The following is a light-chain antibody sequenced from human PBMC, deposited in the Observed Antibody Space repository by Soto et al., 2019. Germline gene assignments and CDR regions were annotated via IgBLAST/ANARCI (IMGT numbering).Light chain of an antibody. CDR3: CSCANIVL. Sequence: QSALTQPASVSGSPGQSITISCTGTSNDVVTYGLVSWYQQHPGKAPKLIIYEGNKRPSGVSNRFSGSKSDNTASLTISGLQAEDDADYYCCSCANIVLFGGGTKLTVL. V-gene: IGLV2-23*01. J-gene: IGLJ3*02. CDR1: SNDVVTYGL. CDR2: EGN.